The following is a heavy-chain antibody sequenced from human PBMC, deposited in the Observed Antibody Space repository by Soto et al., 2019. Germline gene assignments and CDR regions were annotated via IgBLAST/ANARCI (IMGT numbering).Heavy chain of an antibody. Sequence: SETLSLTCAVSGGSISGSYYYWAWLRQSPGKGPAWIGSVFYTGFTSSNPSLEGRVAVSVDTSKSQFSLKLSAVTAADTAVYYCATSQKGYNWNYFDHWGQGALVTVSS. CDR2: VFYTGFT. J-gene: IGHJ4*02. D-gene: IGHD1-20*01. CDR3: ATSQKGYNWNYFDH. CDR1: GGSISGSYYY. V-gene: IGHV4-39*01.